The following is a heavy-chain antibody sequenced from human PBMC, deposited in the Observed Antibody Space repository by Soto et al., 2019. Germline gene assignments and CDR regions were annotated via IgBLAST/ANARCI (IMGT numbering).Heavy chain of an antibody. J-gene: IGHJ6*04. Sequence: ASVKVSCKASGYTFTSYGISWVRQAPGQGLEWMGWISAYNGNTNYAQKLQGRVTMTTDTSTSTAYMELRSLRSDDTAVYYCAGPRASSGFYNPSYYYYGMDVWGKGSTVTVSS. CDR3: AGPRASSGFYNPSYYYYGMDV. V-gene: IGHV1-18*01. CDR2: ISAYNGNT. D-gene: IGHD3-22*01. CDR1: GYTFTSYG.